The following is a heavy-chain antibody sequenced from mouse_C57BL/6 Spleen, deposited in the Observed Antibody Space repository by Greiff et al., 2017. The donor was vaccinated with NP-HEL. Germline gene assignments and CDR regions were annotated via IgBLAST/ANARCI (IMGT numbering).Heavy chain of an antibody. Sequence: QVQLQQSGAELVKPGASVKMSCKASGYTFTTYPLEWMKQNHGKSLEWIGNFHPYNDDTKYNEKFKGTATLTVDKSSSTVSLELSRLTSDDSAVYYCARAPLTGFFDYWGQGTTLTGAS. CDR1: GYTFTTYP. D-gene: IGHD4-1*01. V-gene: IGHV1-47*01. J-gene: IGHJ2*01. CDR3: ARAPLTGFFDY. CDR2: FHPYNDDT.